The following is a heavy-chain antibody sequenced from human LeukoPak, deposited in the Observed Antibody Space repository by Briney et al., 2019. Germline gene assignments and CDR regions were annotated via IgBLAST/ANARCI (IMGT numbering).Heavy chain of an antibody. CDR3: ARGPSPLSHEVYYYYYGMDV. CDR2: IIPIFGTA. J-gene: IGHJ6*02. Sequence: VASVKVSCKASGGTFSSDAISWVRQAPGQGLEWMGGIIPIFGTANYAQKFQGRVTITADESTSTAYMELSSLRSEDTAVYYCARGPSPLSHEVYYYYYGMDVWGQGTTVTVSS. V-gene: IGHV1-69*13. CDR1: GGTFSSDA.